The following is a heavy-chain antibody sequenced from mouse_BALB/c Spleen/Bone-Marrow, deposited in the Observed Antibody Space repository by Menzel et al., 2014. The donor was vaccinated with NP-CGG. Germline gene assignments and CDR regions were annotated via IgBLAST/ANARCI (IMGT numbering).Heavy chain of an antibody. CDR3: ASSTMITTGFAY. D-gene: IGHD2-4*01. CDR1: GFSLTGYG. V-gene: IGHV2-6-7*01. J-gene: IGHJ3*01. Sequence: VQLQQSGPGLVAPSQSLSITCTVSGFSLTGYGVNWVRQPPGKGLEWLGMIWGYGSTDYNSALKSRLSISKDNSKSQVFLKMNSLQTDDTARYYCASSTMITTGFAYWGQGTLVTVSA. CDR2: IWGYGST.